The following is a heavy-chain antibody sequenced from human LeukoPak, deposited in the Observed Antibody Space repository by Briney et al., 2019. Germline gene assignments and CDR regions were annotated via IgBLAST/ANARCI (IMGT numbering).Heavy chain of an antibody. J-gene: IGHJ5*02. CDR1: GFTFSSYS. Sequence: GGSLRLSCAASGFTFSSYSMNWVRRAPGKGLEWVSSISSSSSYIYYADSVKGRFTISRDNAKNSLYLHMNSLRAEDTAVYYCARDPSAVPTAVNWFDPWGQGTLVTVSS. V-gene: IGHV3-21*01. D-gene: IGHD2-2*01. CDR2: ISSSSSYI. CDR3: ARDPSAVPTAVNWFDP.